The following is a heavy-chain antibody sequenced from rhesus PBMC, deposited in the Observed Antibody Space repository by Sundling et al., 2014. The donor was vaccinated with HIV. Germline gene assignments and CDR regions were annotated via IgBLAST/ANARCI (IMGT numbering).Heavy chain of an antibody. CDR1: GVSISSTYG. CDR2: IYSSGSN. CDR3: ARERVLQSLDLLLSEKYYFDY. D-gene: IGHD3-3*01. Sequence: QVQLQESGPGLVKPSETLSLTCAVSGVSISSTYGWSWIRQPPGKGLEWIGSIYSSGSNYLNPSLKSRVTLSVDTSKNQFSLNLRSVTAADTAVYFCARERVLQSLDLLLSEKYYFDYWGQGVLVTVSS. V-gene: IGHV4-127*01. J-gene: IGHJ4*01.